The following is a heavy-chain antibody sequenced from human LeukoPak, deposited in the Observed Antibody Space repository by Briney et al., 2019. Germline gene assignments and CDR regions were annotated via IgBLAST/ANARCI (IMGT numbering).Heavy chain of an antibody. V-gene: IGHV3-53*01. D-gene: IGHD3-10*02. CDR2: IYSGGST. Sequence: GGSLRLSCAASGFTVSSNYMSWVRQAPGKGLEWVSVIYSGGSTYYADSVKGRFTISRDNAKNSLSLQMNSLRAEDTAVYYCAELGITMIGGVWGKGTTVTISS. CDR1: GFTVSSNY. J-gene: IGHJ6*04. CDR3: AELGITMIGGV.